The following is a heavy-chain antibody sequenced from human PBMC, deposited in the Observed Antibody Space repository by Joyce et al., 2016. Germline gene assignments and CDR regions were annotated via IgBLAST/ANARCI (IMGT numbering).Heavy chain of an antibody. CDR2: NYQNGSS. J-gene: IGHJ3*02. Sequence: QVQLQESGPGLVKPSQTLSLTCTVSGASITDGTFFWSWIRQPPGKGLEWIGYNYQNGSSYTSPSLKSRLSLSLETPKNQFSLKLTSVTAADTAVYYCATGAIAAAGTLEAFDIWGQGTMVPVTS. V-gene: IGHV4-31*03. CDR1: GASITDGTFF. CDR3: ATGAIAAAGTLEAFDI. D-gene: IGHD6-13*01.